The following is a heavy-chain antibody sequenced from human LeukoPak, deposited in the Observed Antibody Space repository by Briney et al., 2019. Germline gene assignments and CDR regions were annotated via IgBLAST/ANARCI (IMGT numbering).Heavy chain of an antibody. Sequence: SETLSLTCGVSGGSITSTNYWTWVRQPPGKGLEWIGEVNLQGSTNYNPSLMGRVAISVDMSENHISLQLTSVTDADTAVYYCAREGGPYRPLDYSGQGTLVTVSS. CDR2: VNLQGST. V-gene: IGHV4-4*02. CDR1: GGSITSTNY. J-gene: IGHJ4*02. CDR3: AREGGPYRPLDY.